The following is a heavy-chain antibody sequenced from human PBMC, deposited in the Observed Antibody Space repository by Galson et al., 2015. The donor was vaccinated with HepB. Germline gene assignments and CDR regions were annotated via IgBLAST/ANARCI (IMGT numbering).Heavy chain of an antibody. J-gene: IGHJ4*02. CDR1: GFTFSTFG. D-gene: IGHD3-16*02. CDR3: AKDYRWTYYFDL. CDR2: ISYDGSNK. Sequence: SLRLSCAASGFTFSTFGFHWVRQAPGKGLEWVAVISYDGSNKYYADSVKGRFTISRDNSKNTMDLQMNSLRAEDTAVYYCAKDYRWTYYFDLWGQGMLVTVSS. V-gene: IGHV3-30*18.